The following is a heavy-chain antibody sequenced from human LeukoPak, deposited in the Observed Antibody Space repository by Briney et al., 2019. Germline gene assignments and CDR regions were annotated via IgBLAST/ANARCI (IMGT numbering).Heavy chain of an antibody. CDR1: GGTFSSYA. Sequence: SVKVSCKASGGTFSSYAISWVRQAPGQGLEWMGGIIPIFGTANYAQKFQGRVTVSTDESTSTAYMELSSLRSEDTAVYYCASGVGSYYMDVWGKGTTVTVSS. CDR3: ASGVGSYYMDV. D-gene: IGHD1-26*01. CDR2: IIPIFGTA. V-gene: IGHV1-69*05. J-gene: IGHJ6*03.